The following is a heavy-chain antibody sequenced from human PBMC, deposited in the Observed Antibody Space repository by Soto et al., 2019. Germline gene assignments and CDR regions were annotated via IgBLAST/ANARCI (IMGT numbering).Heavy chain of an antibody. V-gene: IGHV3-30-3*01. CDR1: GFTFSRYA. D-gene: IGHD2-2*01. CDR3: VRDAIGFDY. CDR2: TSYDGSNK. Sequence: QVQLVESGGGVVQPGRSLRLSCVASGFTFSRYAMHWVRQAPGKGLQWVGVTSYDGSNKNYADSVKGRFTISRDNSKNTLLLQMNSLRPEDTAVYYCVRDAIGFDYWGQGTLVTVSS. J-gene: IGHJ4*02.